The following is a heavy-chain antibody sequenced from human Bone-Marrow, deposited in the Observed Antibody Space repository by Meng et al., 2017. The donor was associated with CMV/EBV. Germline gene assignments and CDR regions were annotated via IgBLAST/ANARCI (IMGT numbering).Heavy chain of an antibody. CDR3: TSGGEWLVAGDYYYGMDV. CDR1: GFTFSNYG. J-gene: IGHJ6*01. V-gene: IGHV3-21*03. CDR2: ISSSGYI. D-gene: IGHD6-19*01. Sequence: GGSLRLSCAASGFTFSNYGMNWVRQAPGKGLEWVSSISSSGYIHYADSVKGRFTISRDNAKSSLSLQMNSLKTEDTAVYYCTSGGEWLVAGDYYYGMDVWGQGTTVTGSS.